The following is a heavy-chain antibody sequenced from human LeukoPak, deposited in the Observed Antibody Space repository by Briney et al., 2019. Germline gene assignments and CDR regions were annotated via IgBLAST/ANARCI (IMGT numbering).Heavy chain of an antibody. CDR1: GFTFADHT. CDR2: ISSDGGTT. Sequence: PGGGLRLSCAASGFTFADHTMHWVRQVPGQGLGWVSLISSDGGTTYYAASVKGRSTISRDNSKNSLSLHMNSLRTEDTALYYCLKSIGTPLEYYFSYYYMDVWGKGTTVTVSS. J-gene: IGHJ6*03. D-gene: IGHD1-7*01. CDR3: LKSIGTPLEYYFSYYYMDV. V-gene: IGHV3-43*01.